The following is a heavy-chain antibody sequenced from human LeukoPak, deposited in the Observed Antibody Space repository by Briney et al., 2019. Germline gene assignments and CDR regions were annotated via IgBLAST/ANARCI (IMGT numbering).Heavy chain of an antibody. CDR1: GFTFSDYY. D-gene: IGHD1-26*01. CDR2: IYYSGST. V-gene: IGHV4-59*01. J-gene: IGHJ6*03. CDR3: ASSYSNYYYYCMDV. Sequence: LRLSCAASGFTFSDYYMSWIRQPPGKGLEWIGYIYYSGSTNYNPSLKSRVTISVDTSKNQFSLKLSSVTAADTAVYYCASSYSNYYYYCMDVWGKGTTATVSS.